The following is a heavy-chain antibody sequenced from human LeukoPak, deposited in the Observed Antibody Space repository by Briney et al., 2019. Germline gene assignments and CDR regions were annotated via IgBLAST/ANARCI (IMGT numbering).Heavy chain of an antibody. V-gene: IGHV4-30-2*01. CDR3: ARGYGDNSGAFDI. CDR1: GGSIMVAAYS. J-gene: IGHJ3*02. CDR2: IYYSGRS. Sequence: SETLSLTCTVSGGSIMVAAYSWSWIRQPPGKGLEWIGYIYYSGRSYYNPSLKSRVTISLDRSKNQFSLRLSSVTTADTAVYFCARGYGDNSGAFDIWGQGTLVTVSS. D-gene: IGHD4-23*01.